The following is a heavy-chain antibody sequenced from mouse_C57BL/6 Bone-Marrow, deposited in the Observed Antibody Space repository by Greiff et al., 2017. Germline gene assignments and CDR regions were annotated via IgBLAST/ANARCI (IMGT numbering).Heavy chain of an antibody. CDR3: TTGGNYDDFDY. D-gene: IGHD2-1*01. CDR2: IDPEGGDS. Sequence: EVQLLQSGAELVRPGASVKFSCTASGFYIKDYYMHWVQQRPEQGLEWIGRIDPEGGDSEYAPTFQGKATMHDDTSYNTAYLQHSSLTSEDTAVYYCTTGGNYDDFDYGGQGTTRTVSS. V-gene: IGHV14-1*01. J-gene: IGHJ2*01. CDR1: GFYIKDYY.